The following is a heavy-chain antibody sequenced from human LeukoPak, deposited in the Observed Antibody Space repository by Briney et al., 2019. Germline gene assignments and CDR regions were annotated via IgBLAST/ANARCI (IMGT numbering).Heavy chain of an antibody. Sequence: PGASVKVSCKGSGYTFTSYDIKWVGQAPGQGIEGMGWMNPKGGNTDYAQKLEGRVTMTRNTTISTAYMALSGLRSEDTAVYYCARGSQNYWGQGTLVTVSS. J-gene: IGHJ4*02. CDR2: MNPKGGNT. V-gene: IGHV1-8*01. CDR3: ARGSQNY. CDR1: GYTFTSYD.